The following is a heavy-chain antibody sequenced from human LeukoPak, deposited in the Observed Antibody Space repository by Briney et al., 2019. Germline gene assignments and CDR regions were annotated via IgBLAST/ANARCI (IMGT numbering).Heavy chain of an antibody. J-gene: IGHJ4*02. CDR1: GFTFNNYA. Sequence: HPGGSLRLSCAAAGFTFNNYAINWVRQAPGKGLEWVSSISGGGETTYYADSAEGRFTIARDNSQNTMYLQMNSLRAEDTAVYYCARDYADYVGYFFFDYWGQGTLVTVSS. CDR3: ARDYADYVGYFFFDY. V-gene: IGHV3-23*01. D-gene: IGHD4-17*01. CDR2: ISGGGETT.